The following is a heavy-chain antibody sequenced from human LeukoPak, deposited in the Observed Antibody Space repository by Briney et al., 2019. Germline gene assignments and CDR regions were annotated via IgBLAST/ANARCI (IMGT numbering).Heavy chain of an antibody. D-gene: IGHD3-22*01. CDR1: GFTFSSYG. CDR3: AKASAPYYYDSSGYWAFDI. V-gene: IGHV3-33*06. CDR2: IWYDGSNK. J-gene: IGHJ3*02. Sequence: GGSLRLSCAASGFTFSSYGMHWVRQAPGKGLEWVAVIWYDGSNKYYADSVKGRFTISRDNSKNMLYLQMNSLRAEDTAVYYCAKASAPYYYDSSGYWAFDIWGQGTMVTVSS.